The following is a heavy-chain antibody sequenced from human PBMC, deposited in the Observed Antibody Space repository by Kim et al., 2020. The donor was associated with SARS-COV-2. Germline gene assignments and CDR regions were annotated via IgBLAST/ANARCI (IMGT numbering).Heavy chain of an antibody. CDR2: IYSGCSST. CDR3: ATPRIPVAVGVHDY. D-gene: IGHD6-19*01. CDR1: GFTFSTYA. J-gene: IGHJ4*02. Sequence: GGSLRLSCAASGFTFSTYAMSWVRQVPGKGLEWVSFIYSGCSSTYYADSLKGRVTISRDDSRNTLYLQMNSLSTEDTAVYYCATPRIPVAVGVHDYWVQG. V-gene: IGHV3-23*03.